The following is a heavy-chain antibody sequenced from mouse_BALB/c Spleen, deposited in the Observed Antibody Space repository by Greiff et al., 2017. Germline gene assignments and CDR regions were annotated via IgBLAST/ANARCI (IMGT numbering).Heavy chain of an antibody. CDR2: IRNKANGYTT. Sequence: DVQLVESGGGLVQPGGSLRLSCATSGFTFTDYYMSWVRQPPGKALEWLGFIRNKANGYTTEYSASVKGRFTISRDNSQSILYLQMNTLRAEDSATYYCARDSYGNYFYAMDYWGQGTSVTVSS. CDR1: GFTFTDYY. V-gene: IGHV7-3*02. J-gene: IGHJ4*01. D-gene: IGHD2-1*01. CDR3: ARDSYGNYFYAMDY.